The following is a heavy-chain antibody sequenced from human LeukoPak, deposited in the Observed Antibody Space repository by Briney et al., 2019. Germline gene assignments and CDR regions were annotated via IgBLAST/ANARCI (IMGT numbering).Heavy chain of an antibody. Sequence: SETLSLTCTVSGGSVSSGSYYWTWLRQPPGKGLERLGDIDYSGSTHYNPSLDRRVTVSIPTTKNQFSMTLSSVTDADTAVYYCASLIAVAGTDFDYWGQGTLVTVSS. D-gene: IGHD6-19*01. CDR1: GGSVSSGSYY. V-gene: IGHV4-61*01. J-gene: IGHJ4*02. CDR3: ASLIAVAGTDFDY. CDR2: IDYSGST.